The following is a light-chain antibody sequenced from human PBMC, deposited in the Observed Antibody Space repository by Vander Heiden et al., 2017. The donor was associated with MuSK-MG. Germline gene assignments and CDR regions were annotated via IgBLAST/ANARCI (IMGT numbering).Light chain of an antibody. Sequence: DIQLTQSPSFLSASVGDRVTITCRASQGISSYVAWYQQKPGKAPKLLIYAASTFQSGVPSRFSGSGSVTEFTVTISSLQLEDFATYYCQQLNSDPYTFGQGTKLXIK. V-gene: IGKV1-9*01. CDR1: QGISSY. CDR2: AAS. J-gene: IGKJ2*01. CDR3: QQLNSDPYT.